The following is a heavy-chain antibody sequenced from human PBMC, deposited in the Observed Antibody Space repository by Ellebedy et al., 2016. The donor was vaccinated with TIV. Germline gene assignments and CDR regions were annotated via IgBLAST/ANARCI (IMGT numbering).Heavy chain of an antibody. D-gene: IGHD6-25*01. Sequence: AASVKVSCKASGFTFSSYWMHWVRQAPGKGLVWVSRINSDGSSTSYADSVKGRFTISRDNAKNTLYLQMNSLRAEDTAVYYCARVGYPDYWGQGTLVTVSS. V-gene: IGHV3-74*01. CDR1: GFTFSSYW. CDR3: ARVGYPDY. CDR2: INSDGSST. J-gene: IGHJ4*02.